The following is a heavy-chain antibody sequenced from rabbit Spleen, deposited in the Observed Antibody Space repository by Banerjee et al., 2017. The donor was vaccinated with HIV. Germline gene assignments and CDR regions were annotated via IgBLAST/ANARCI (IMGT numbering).Heavy chain of an antibody. V-gene: IGHV1S45*01. CDR1: GFPFSNKAV. J-gene: IGHJ5*01. CDR2: INAVTGKA. CDR3: ARSRGYYVYGWPSYGYAPDWLDL. D-gene: IGHD6-1*01. Sequence: QEQLEESGGGLVKPEGSLTLTCKASGFPFSNKAVMCWVRQAPGKGLEWIACINAVTGKAVYASWAKGRFTFSKTSSTTVTLQMTSLTAADTATYICARSRGYYVYGWPSYGYAPDWLDLWGQGTLVTVS.